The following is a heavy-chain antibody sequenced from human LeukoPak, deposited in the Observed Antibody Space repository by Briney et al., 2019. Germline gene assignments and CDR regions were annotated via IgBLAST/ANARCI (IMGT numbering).Heavy chain of an antibody. D-gene: IGHD1-26*01. Sequence: GGSLRLSCVASGFSFSTQRMHWVRQAPGKGLVWVSYINIDERITGYADSVKGRFTISRDNGKNTLYLQMNSLRADDTAVYYCVKDSPPRYSGSPPAYWGQGTLVTVSS. CDR2: INIDERIT. CDR3: VKDSPPRYSGSPPAY. J-gene: IGHJ4*02. V-gene: IGHV3-74*01. CDR1: GFSFSTQR.